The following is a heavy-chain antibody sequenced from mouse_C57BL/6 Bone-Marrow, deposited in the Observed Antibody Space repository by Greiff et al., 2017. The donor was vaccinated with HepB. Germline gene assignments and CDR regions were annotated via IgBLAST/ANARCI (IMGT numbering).Heavy chain of an antibody. V-gene: IGHV2-6-1*01. CDR3: ARHPHGSSHWYFDV. CDR2: IWSDGST. Sequence: QVQLKQSGPGLVAPSQSLSITCTVSGFSLTSYGVHWVRQPPGKGLEWLVVIWSDGSTTYNSALKSRLSISKDNSKSQVFLKMNSLQTDDTAMYYCARHPHGSSHWYFDVWGTGTTVTVSS. CDR1: GFSLTSYG. D-gene: IGHD1-1*01. J-gene: IGHJ1*03.